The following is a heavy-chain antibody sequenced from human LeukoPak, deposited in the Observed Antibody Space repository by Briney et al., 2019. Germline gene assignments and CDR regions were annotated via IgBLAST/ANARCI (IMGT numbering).Heavy chain of an antibody. Sequence: PSETLSLTCTVSGVSVNTRVYYWDWIRHSPGNGLEWIGDVFSRGDTYFNPSFRSRATMSIDTSVNQFSLTLTSVTAADTAIYYCARHPARSNWFDPWGQGILVTVSS. V-gene: IGHV4-39*01. CDR3: ARHPARSNWFDP. J-gene: IGHJ5*02. CDR2: VFSRGDT. CDR1: GVSVNTRVYY.